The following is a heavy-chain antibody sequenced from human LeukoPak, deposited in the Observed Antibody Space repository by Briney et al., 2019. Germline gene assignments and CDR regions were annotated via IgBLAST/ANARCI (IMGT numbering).Heavy chain of an antibody. CDR1: GYTFTGYY. V-gene: IGHV1-2*02. J-gene: IGHJ6*03. Sequence: GASVKVSCKASGYTFTGYYIHWVRQAPGQGLEWMGWINTNSGGTNYAQKFQGRVTMTRDTSISTAYMELSRLRSDDTDVYYCARGITIFGVVLYYYMDVWGKGTMVTVSS. CDR2: INTNSGGT. D-gene: IGHD3-3*01. CDR3: ARGITIFGVVLYYYMDV.